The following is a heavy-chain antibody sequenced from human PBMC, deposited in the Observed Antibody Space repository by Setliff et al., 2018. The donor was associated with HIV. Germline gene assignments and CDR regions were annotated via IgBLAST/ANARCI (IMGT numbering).Heavy chain of an antibody. CDR2: TSHSGKT. J-gene: IGHJ4*02. CDR3: VTSSSWSSRLNF. V-gene: IGHV4-34*01. Sequence: SETLSLTCAVYGGPLSGHYWSWIRQPPGQGLEWIGETSHSGKTNYNPSLKSRVTISVDTSKNQFALKLTSVTAADTAVYYCVTSSSWSSRLNFWGPGMLVTVSS. D-gene: IGHD2-2*01. CDR1: GGPLSGHY.